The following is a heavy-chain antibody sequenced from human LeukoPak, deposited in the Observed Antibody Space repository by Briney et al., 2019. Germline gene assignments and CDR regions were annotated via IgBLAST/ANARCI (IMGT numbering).Heavy chain of an antibody. CDR3: ARRIGGYYDSSGSPNWFDP. CDR1: GGTFSSYA. J-gene: IGHJ5*02. V-gene: IGHV1-69*13. Sequence: SVKVSCKASGGTFSSYAISWVRQAPGQGLEWMGGIIPIFGTANYAQKFQGRVTITADESTSTAYMELSSLRSEDTAVYYCARRIGGYYDSSGSPNWFDPWGQGTLVIVSS. D-gene: IGHD3-22*01. CDR2: IIPIFGTA.